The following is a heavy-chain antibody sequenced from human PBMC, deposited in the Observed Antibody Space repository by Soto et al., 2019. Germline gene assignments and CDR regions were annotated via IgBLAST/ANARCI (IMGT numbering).Heavy chain of an antibody. Sequence: QVQLVESGGGVVQPGRSLRLSCAASGFTFSSHAMHWVRQAPGKGLEWVAVTSYDGTHRYSADFLKGRFTISRGNSKNTLYLYLDRLRAEETAVYYGARDTSTPYADVAGGFHFNHWGQGTVVTVSS. CDR1: GFTFSSHA. D-gene: IGHD3-16*01. CDR3: ARDTSTPYADVAGGFHFNH. CDR2: TSYDGTHR. J-gene: IGHJ4*02. V-gene: IGHV3-30-3*01.